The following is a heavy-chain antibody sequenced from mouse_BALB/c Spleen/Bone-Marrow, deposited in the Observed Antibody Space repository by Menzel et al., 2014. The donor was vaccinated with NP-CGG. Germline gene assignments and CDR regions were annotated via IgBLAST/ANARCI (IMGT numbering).Heavy chain of an antibody. CDR1: GFTFRSFG. V-gene: IGHV5-17*02. Sequence: EVQGVESGGGLVQPGGSRKLSCAASGFTFRSFGMHWVRQAPEKGLEWVAYISSGSSTIYYADTVKGRFTISRDNPKNILFLQMTSLRSEDTAMYYCARSRFPDYGSSPFDYWGQGTTLTVSS. CDR2: ISSGSSTI. CDR3: ARSRFPDYGSSPFDY. J-gene: IGHJ2*01. D-gene: IGHD1-1*01.